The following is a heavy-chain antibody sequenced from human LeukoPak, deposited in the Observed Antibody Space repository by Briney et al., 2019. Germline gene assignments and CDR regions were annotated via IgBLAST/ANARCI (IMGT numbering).Heavy chain of an antibody. V-gene: IGHV4-4*07. Sequence: SETLSLTCTVSGGSISSYYWSWIRQPAGKGLEWIGRIYTSGSTNYNPSLKSRVTMSVDTSKNQFSLRLSSVTAADTAVYYCARDRVTYYYDSSGGTDAFDIWGQGTMVTVSS. CDR3: ARDRVTYYYDSSGGTDAFDI. CDR2: IYTSGST. D-gene: IGHD3-22*01. CDR1: GGSISSYY. J-gene: IGHJ3*02.